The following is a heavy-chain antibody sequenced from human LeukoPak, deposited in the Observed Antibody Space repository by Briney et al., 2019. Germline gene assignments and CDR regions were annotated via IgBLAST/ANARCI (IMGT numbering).Heavy chain of an antibody. CDR3: ASSYGDYFDY. D-gene: IGHD4-17*01. CDR2: IRSDASYE. CDR1: GFTFSSYG. J-gene: IGHJ4*02. Sequence: GGSLRLSCEASGFTFSSYGLHWVRQAPGKGLEWVAFIRSDASYEYYIDSVKGRFTLSRDNSKNTLYLQMNSLRAEDTAVYYCASSYGDYFDYWGQGTLVTVSS. V-gene: IGHV3-30*02.